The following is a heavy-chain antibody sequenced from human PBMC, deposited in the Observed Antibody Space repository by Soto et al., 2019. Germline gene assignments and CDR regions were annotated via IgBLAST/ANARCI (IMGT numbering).Heavy chain of an antibody. CDR1: VFTFSTYS. V-gene: IGHV3-21*01. Sequence: LXLSCAASVFTFSTYSMNWVRQAPWKGLEWVSSISGSGNYTHYADFLRGRFTISRDNAKTSLYLQMNSLRAEDTAVYYCAREGINNYNEYYFDSWGQGTVVTVSS. J-gene: IGHJ4*02. CDR2: ISGSGNYT. D-gene: IGHD4-4*01. CDR3: AREGINNYNEYYFDS.